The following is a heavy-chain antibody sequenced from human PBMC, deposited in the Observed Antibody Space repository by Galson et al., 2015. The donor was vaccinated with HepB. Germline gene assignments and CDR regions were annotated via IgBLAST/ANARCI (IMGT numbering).Heavy chain of an antibody. CDR2: ISGDSHYI. D-gene: IGHD2-21*01. Sequence: SLRLSCAASGFTFSSSGMIWVRQAPGKGLEWVSSISGDSHYIYYADSVRGRFTISRDNAGNSLYLNMNSLGAEDTAVYYCARDASLSDVDWFDLWGRGTLVTVSS. CDR1: GFTFSSSG. CDR3: ARDASLSDVDWFDL. J-gene: IGHJ5*02. V-gene: IGHV3-21*01.